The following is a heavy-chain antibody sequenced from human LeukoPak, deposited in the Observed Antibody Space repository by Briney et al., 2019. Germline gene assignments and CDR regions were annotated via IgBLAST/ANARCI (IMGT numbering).Heavy chain of an antibody. CDR1: GGTFSSYA. CDR3: ARGRPKDFWSGYLGY. Sequence: SVKVSCKASGGTFSSYAISWVRQAPGQGLEWMGGIIPIFGTANYAQKFQGRVTITTDESTSTAYMEPSSLRSEDTAVYYCARGRPKDFWSGYLGYWGQGTLVTVSS. J-gene: IGHJ4*02. CDR2: IIPIFGTA. D-gene: IGHD3-3*01. V-gene: IGHV1-69*05.